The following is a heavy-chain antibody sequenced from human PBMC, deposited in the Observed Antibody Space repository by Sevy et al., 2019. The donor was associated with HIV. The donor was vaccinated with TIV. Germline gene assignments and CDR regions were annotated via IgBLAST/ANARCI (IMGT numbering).Heavy chain of an antibody. CDR2: IKQDGNEK. V-gene: IGHV3-7*01. J-gene: IGHJ4*02. Sequence: GGSLRLSCVASGFNLSPYWMTWVRQAPGKGLEWVANIKQDGNEKYYVDSVKGRMTVFRDNAKNALYLHMYSLRVEDTAVYSCVCNTYHYDSNTYYPVYWGQGTRVTVSS. CDR1: GFNLSPYW. D-gene: IGHD3-22*01. CDR3: VCNTYHYDSNTYYPVY.